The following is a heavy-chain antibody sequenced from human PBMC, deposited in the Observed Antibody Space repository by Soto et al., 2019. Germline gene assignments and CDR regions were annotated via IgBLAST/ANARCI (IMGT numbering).Heavy chain of an antibody. CDR3: AKTSGYDYVWGSSGLDP. CDR2: ISSSSSTI. D-gene: IGHD3-16*01. V-gene: IGHV3-48*01. J-gene: IGHJ5*02. Sequence: GGSLRLSCAASGFTFSSYSMNWVRQAPGKGLEWVSYISSSSSTIYYADSVKGRFTISRDDSTNTMYLQMNSLRPEDTALYYCAKTSGYDYVWGSSGLDPWGQGTLVTVSS. CDR1: GFTFSSYS.